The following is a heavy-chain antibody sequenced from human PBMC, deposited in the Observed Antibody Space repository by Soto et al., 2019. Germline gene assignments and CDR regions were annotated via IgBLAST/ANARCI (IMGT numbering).Heavy chain of an antibody. CDR2: INHSGST. CDR3: ARVVDIVATNFDY. J-gene: IGHJ4*02. D-gene: IGHD5-12*01. V-gene: IGHV4-34*01. Sequence: SETLSLTCAVYGGSFSGYYWSWIRQPPGKGLEWIGEINHSGSTNYNPSLKSRVTISVDTSKNQFSLKLSSVTAADTAVYYCARVVDIVATNFDYCGQLTLVTVSS. CDR1: GGSFSGYY.